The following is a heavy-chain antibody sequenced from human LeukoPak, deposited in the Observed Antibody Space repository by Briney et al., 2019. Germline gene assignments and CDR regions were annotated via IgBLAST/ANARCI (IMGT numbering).Heavy chain of an antibody. Sequence: GGSLRLSCAASGFTFSSYSMNWVRQAPGKGLEWVSSISSSSSYIYYADSVKGRFTISRDNAKNSLYLQMNSLRAEGTAVYYCARRDDSSGVDYWGQGTLVTVSS. CDR2: ISSSSSYI. CDR3: ARRDDSSGVDY. V-gene: IGHV3-21*01. D-gene: IGHD3-22*01. CDR1: GFTFSSYS. J-gene: IGHJ4*02.